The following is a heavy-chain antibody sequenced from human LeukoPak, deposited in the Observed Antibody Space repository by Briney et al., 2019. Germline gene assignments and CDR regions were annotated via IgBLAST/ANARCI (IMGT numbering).Heavy chain of an antibody. J-gene: IGHJ6*03. D-gene: IGHD5-18*01. CDR2: INHSGST. CDR1: GGSFSGYY. CDR3: ASIWRGYSYGGYYYYYMDV. V-gene: IGHV4-34*01. Sequence: SETLSLTCAVYGGSFSGYYWSWIRQPPGKGLEWIGEINHSGSTNYNPSLKSRVTISVDTSKNQFSLKLSSVTAADTAVYYCASIWRGYSYGGYYYYYMDVWGQGTMVTVSS.